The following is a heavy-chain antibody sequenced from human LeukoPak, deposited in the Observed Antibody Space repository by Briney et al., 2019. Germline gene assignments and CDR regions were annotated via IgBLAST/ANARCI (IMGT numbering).Heavy chain of an antibody. CDR2: MNWISDFK. CDR1: GFNFYDFA. Sequence: GGSLRLSCAASGFNFYDFAIHWVRQAPGKGLEWVSAMNWISDFKAYADSVKGRFTISRDNDKHSVHLQMNSLRPEDMAVYYCAKGRKENWYFDLWGRGTLVTVSS. V-gene: IGHV3-9*03. J-gene: IGHJ2*01. CDR3: AKGRKENWYFDL. D-gene: IGHD1-14*01.